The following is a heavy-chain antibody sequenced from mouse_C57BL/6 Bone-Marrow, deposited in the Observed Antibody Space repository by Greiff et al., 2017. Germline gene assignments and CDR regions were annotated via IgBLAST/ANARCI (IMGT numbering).Heavy chain of an antibody. CDR2: INPNYGTT. J-gene: IGHJ3*01. V-gene: IGHV1-39*01. D-gene: IGHD2-4*01. CDR1: GYSFTDYN. CDR3: ARGGENDYDGAWFAY. Sequence: VQLQQSDAELVKPGASVKISCKASGYSFTDYNMNWVKQSNGKSLEWIGVINPNYGTTSYNQKFKGKATLTVDQSSSTAYMQLNSLTSEDSAVYYCARGGENDYDGAWFAYWGQGTLVTVSA.